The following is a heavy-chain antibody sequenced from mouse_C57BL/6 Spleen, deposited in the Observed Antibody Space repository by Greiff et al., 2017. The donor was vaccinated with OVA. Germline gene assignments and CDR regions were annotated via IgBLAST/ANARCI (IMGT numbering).Heavy chain of an antibody. CDR2: IYPRSGNT. CDR3: GEILTPAWFAY. J-gene: IGHJ3*01. V-gene: IGHV1-81*01. D-gene: IGHD2-5*01. Sequence: SGAELARPGASVKLSCKASGYTFTSYGISWVKQRTGQGLEWIGEIYPRSGNTYYNEKFKGKATLTADKSSSTAYMELRSLTSEDSAVYFCGEILTPAWFAYWGQGTLVTVSA. CDR1: GYTFTSYG.